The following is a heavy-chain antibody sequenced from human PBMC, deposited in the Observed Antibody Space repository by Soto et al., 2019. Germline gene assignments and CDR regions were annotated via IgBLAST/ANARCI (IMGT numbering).Heavy chain of an antibody. CDR2: VTHSGST. Sequence: QVQLQQWGAGLLKPSETLSLPCAVYGASFSGYYWGWIRQPPGKGLEWIGEVTHSGSTSYNPSLNSRLTISVDKSMNQFSLRLSSVTAADTALYYCTRGVDRAKTGYWGQGTLVTVSS. D-gene: IGHD5-18*01. V-gene: IGHV4-34*01. CDR1: GASFSGYY. CDR3: TRGVDRAKTGY. J-gene: IGHJ4*02.